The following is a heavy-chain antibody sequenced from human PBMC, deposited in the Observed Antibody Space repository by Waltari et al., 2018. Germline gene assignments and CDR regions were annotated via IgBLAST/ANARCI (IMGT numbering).Heavy chain of an antibody. V-gene: IGHV3-23*04. D-gene: IGHD5-18*01. CDR1: GLTFSSSA. CDR3: AKSYDLDY. J-gene: IGHJ4*02. Sequence: EVQMVESGGGLVQPGGSLRLSCAAYGLTFSSSAMSWVRQAPGKGLEWVSSISGSVGSTYYADAVKGLFTISRDNSKNTLYLQMNSLRAEDTAVYYCAKSYDLDYWGQGTLVTVSS. CDR2: ISGSVGST.